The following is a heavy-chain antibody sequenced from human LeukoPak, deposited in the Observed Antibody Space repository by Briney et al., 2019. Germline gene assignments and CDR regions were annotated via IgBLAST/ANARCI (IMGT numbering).Heavy chain of an antibody. CDR1: GFTFSTYN. V-gene: IGHV3-21*01. CDR2: ISSSSTYI. J-gene: IGHJ6*02. Sequence: PGGSLRLSCAASGFTFSTYNMNWVRQAPGKGLEWVPSISSSSTYIYYADSVKGRFTISRDNAKNSLYLQMNSLGVEDTAVYYCASKTWDRGMDVWGQGTTVTVSS. D-gene: IGHD1-26*01. CDR3: ASKTWDRGMDV.